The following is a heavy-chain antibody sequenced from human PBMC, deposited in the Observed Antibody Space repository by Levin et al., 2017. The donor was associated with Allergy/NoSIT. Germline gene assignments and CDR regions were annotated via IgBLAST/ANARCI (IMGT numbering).Heavy chain of an antibody. CDR2: ITGGGSST. Sequence: GGSLRLSCAASGFSFSDYAMTWVRQAQGKGLEWVSDITGGGSSTYYGDSVKGRFTVSRDNSKNMLYLEMNSLRAEDTAVYYCAKKQGGTSGFSFDVWGQGTTVTVSS. D-gene: IGHD1-1*01. V-gene: IGHV3-23*01. J-gene: IGHJ3*01. CDR1: GFSFSDYA. CDR3: AKKQGGTSGFSFDV.